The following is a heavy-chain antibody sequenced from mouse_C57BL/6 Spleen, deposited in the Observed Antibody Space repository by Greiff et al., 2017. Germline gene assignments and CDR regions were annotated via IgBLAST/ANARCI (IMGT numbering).Heavy chain of an antibody. D-gene: IGHD2-3*01. Sequence: VQLQQPGAELVMPGASVKLSCKASGYTFTSYWMHWVKQRPGQGLEWIGEIDPSDSYTNYNQKFKGKSTLTVDKSSSTAYMQRSSLTSEDSAVYYCARHGYSSWFAYWGQGTLVTVSA. CDR2: IDPSDSYT. J-gene: IGHJ3*01. CDR1: GYTFTSYW. CDR3: ARHGYSSWFAY. V-gene: IGHV1-69*01.